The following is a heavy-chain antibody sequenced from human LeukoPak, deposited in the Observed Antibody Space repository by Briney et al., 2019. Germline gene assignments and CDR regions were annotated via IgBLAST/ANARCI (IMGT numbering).Heavy chain of an antibody. Sequence: SETLSLTCAVYGGSFSGYHWSWIRQPPGKGLEWIGEINHSGSTNYNPSLKSRVTISVDTSKNQFSLKLSSVTAADTAVYYCARGSALLWFGELPDWGQGTLVTVSS. CDR1: GGSFSGYH. CDR2: INHSGST. CDR3: ARGSALLWFGELPD. J-gene: IGHJ4*02. D-gene: IGHD3-10*01. V-gene: IGHV4-34*01.